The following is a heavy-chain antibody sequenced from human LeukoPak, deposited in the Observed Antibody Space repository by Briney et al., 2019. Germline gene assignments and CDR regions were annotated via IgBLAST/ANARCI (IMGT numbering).Heavy chain of an antibody. CDR1: GFTFSSYW. J-gene: IGHJ4*02. CDR2: IKQDGSEK. D-gene: IGHD1/OR15-1a*01. CDR3: VRFPSGITAPIYYFDY. V-gene: IGHV3-7*01. Sequence: GGSLRLSCAASGFTFSSYWMSSVRRAPGKGLEWVANIKQDGSEKYYVDSVKGRFTISRDNAKNSLYLQMNSLRAEDTAVYYCVRFPSGITAPIYYFDYWGQGTLVTVSS.